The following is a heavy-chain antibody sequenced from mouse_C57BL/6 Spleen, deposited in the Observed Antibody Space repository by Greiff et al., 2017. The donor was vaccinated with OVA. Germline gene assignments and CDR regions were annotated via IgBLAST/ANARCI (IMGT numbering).Heavy chain of an antibody. CDR2: INPGSGGT. D-gene: IGHD2-4*01. CDR1: GYAFTNYL. J-gene: IGHJ3*01. V-gene: IGHV1-54*01. Sequence: QVQLQQSGAELVRPGTSVKVSCKASGYAFTNYLIEWVKQRPGQGLEWIGVINPGSGGTNYNEKFKGKATLTADKSSSTAYMQLIILTSEDSAVYFCARSSYDYDPWFAYWGQGTLVTVSA. CDR3: ARSSYDYDPWFAY.